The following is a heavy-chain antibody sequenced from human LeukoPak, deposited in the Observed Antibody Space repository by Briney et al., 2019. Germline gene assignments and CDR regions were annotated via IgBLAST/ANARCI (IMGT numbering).Heavy chain of an antibody. Sequence: GGSLRLSCAASGFTFSSYAMSWVRQAPGKGLEWVSAISGSGGSTYYADSVKGRFTISRDNSKNTLYLQMNSLRAEDTAVYYCAKGKLGRMIFGDAFDIWGQGTMVTVSS. CDR1: GFTFSSYA. CDR2: ISGSGGST. CDR3: AKGKLGRMIFGDAFDI. D-gene: IGHD3-3*01. V-gene: IGHV3-23*01. J-gene: IGHJ3*02.